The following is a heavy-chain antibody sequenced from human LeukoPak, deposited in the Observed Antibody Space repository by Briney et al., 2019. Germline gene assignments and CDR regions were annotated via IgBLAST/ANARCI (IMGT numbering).Heavy chain of an antibody. D-gene: IGHD6-13*01. V-gene: IGHV3-66*01. J-gene: IGHJ4*02. CDR1: GFTVSSSY. CDR2: IYSGGST. Sequence: GGSLRLPCAASGFTVSSSYMSWVRQAPGKGLEWVSVIYSGGSTYYADSVKGRFTISRDNSKNTLYLQMNSLRAEDTAVYYCARSGIAAAGPFDSWGQGTLVTVSS. CDR3: ARSGIAAAGPFDS.